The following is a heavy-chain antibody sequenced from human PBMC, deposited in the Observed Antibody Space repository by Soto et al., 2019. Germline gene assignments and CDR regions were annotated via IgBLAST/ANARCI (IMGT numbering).Heavy chain of an antibody. J-gene: IGHJ4*02. V-gene: IGHV4-59*01. D-gene: IGHD2-15*01. CDR1: GGSISSYY. Sequence: SETLSLTCTASGGSISSYYWSWIRQPPGKGLEWIGYIYYSGSTNYNPSLKSRVTISVDTSKNQFSLKLSSVTAADTAVYYCARYCSGGSCSPTEWGQGTLVTVPS. CDR2: IYYSGST. CDR3: ARYCSGGSCSPTE.